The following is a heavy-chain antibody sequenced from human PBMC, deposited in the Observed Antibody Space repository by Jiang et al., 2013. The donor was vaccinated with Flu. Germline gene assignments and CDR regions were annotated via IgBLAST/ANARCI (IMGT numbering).Heavy chain of an antibody. CDR3: ARGAMDYYDSSGLDY. V-gene: IGHV4-59*08. CDR1: GGSISSYY. CDR2: IYYSGST. J-gene: IGHJ4*03. Sequence: GSGLVKPSETLSLTCTVSGGSISSYYWSWIRQPPGKGLEWIGYIYYSGSTNYNPSLKSRVTISVDTSKNQFSLKLSSVTAADTAVYYCARGAMDYYDSSGLDYWARDPGHRLL. D-gene: IGHD3-22*01.